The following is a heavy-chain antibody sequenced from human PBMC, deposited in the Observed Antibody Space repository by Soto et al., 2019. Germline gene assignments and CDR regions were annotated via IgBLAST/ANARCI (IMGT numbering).Heavy chain of an antibody. J-gene: IGHJ4*02. CDR2: IHQGGAT. CDR3: ARDGGSYGYYDDSSGYIYFDN. D-gene: IGHD3-22*01. V-gene: IGHV4-38-2*02. Sequence: PSETLSLTCAVSGYSIFNGYYWGWIRQPPGKGLEWIASIHQGGATYYNPSLKSRVTMSIDTSKNEFSLKLSSVTAADTAVYYCARDGGSYGYYDDSSGYIYFDNWGQGTLVTVSS. CDR1: GYSIFNGYY.